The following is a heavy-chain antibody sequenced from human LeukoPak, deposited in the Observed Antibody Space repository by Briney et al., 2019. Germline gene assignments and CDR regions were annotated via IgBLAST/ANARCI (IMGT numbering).Heavy chain of an antibody. V-gene: IGHV4-4*07. CDR2: IYTSGST. Sequence: ASETLFLTCTVSGGSISSYYWSWIRQPAGKGLECIGRIYTSGSTNYNPSLKSRVTMSVDTSKNQFSLKLSSVTAADTAMYYCARVKYGAFDIWGQGTMVTVSS. J-gene: IGHJ3*02. D-gene: IGHD2-8*01. CDR3: ARVKYGAFDI. CDR1: GGSISSYY.